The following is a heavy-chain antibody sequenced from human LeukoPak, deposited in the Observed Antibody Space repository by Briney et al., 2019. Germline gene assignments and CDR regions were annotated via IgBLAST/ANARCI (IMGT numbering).Heavy chain of an antibody. J-gene: IGHJ2*01. V-gene: IGHV3-23*01. CDR1: GFTVSSNY. D-gene: IGHD3/OR15-3a*01. CDR3: AKDWTGTKPFDL. Sequence: PGGSLRLSCAASGFTVSSNYMNWVRQAPGKGLECVSSINGNGGSTYYADSVKGRFTISRDNSKNTLYLQMNSLRADDTAVYYCAKDWTGTKPFDLWGRGTLVTVSS. CDR2: INGNGGST.